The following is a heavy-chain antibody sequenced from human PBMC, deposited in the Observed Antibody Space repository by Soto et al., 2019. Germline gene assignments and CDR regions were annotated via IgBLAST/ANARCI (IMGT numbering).Heavy chain of an antibody. CDR2: ISWNSGTI. CDR1: GFSFDDYA. J-gene: IGHJ6*02. V-gene: IGHV3-9*01. Sequence: EVQVVESGGGLVQPGRSLRLSCAASGFSFDDYAMHWVRQAPGKGLEWVSGISWNSGTIGYADSVKGRFTISRDNAKNNLYLQMNSLRAEDTALYYCAKSTGGTANGMGVWGQGTTVTVSS. CDR3: AKSTGGTANGMGV. D-gene: IGHD2-8*02.